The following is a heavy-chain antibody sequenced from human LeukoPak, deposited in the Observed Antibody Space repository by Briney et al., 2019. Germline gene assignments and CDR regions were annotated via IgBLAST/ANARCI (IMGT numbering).Heavy chain of an antibody. Sequence: SVKVSCKASGGTFSSYAISWVRQAPGQGLEWMGRIIPISGTANYAQKFQGRVTITTDESTSTAYMELSSLRSEDTAVYYCARVSIAARTALEEIDYWGQGTLVTVSS. CDR2: IIPISGTA. J-gene: IGHJ4*02. CDR3: ARVSIAARTALEEIDY. D-gene: IGHD6-6*01. V-gene: IGHV1-69*05. CDR1: GGTFSSYA.